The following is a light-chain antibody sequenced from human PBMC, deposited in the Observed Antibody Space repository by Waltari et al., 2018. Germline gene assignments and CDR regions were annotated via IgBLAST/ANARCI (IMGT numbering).Light chain of an antibody. V-gene: IGLV2-8*01. Sequence: QSALTQPPSASGSPGQSVTISCTGVSSDVGGHTYVSWYQQHPGKAPKVMIYEVNNRPSGVPDRFAGSQSGNTASLTVSGLQAEDEASYYCSSYVDSNNILFGGGTKLTVL. J-gene: IGLJ2*01. CDR2: EVN. CDR3: SSYVDSNNIL. CDR1: SSDVGGHTY.